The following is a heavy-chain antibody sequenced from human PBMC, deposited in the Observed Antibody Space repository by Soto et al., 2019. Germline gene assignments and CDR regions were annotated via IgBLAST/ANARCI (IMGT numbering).Heavy chain of an antibody. J-gene: IGHJ4*02. CDR2: INESGST. CDR1: GQSFSGHS. Sequence: QVQLQQWGAGLVKPSETLSLSCAVYGQSFSGHSWAWIRQSPGKGLEWIGEINESGSTYYNPSLKSRVPISADTSENQFSLKLSSVSAADTAVYFCARGSGIVALPGELEDVNYDYWGQGTLVNVSS. V-gene: IGHV4-34*01. D-gene: IGHD1-1*01. CDR3: ARGSGIVALPGELEDVNYDY.